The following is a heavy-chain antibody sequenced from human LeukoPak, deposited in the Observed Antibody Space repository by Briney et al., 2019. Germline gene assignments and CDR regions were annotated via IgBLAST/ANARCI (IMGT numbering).Heavy chain of an antibody. CDR1: GYTFTSYA. CDR2: ISAYNGNT. J-gene: IGHJ3*02. V-gene: IGHV1-18*01. Sequence: ASVKVSCKASGYTFTSYAMNWVRQAPGQGLEWMGWISAYNGNTNYAQKFQGRVTMTTDTSTSTAYMELRSLRSDDTAVYYCARDLMGGGGWGSYRQDAFDIWGQGTMVTVSS. CDR3: ARDLMGGGGWGSYRQDAFDI. D-gene: IGHD3-16*02.